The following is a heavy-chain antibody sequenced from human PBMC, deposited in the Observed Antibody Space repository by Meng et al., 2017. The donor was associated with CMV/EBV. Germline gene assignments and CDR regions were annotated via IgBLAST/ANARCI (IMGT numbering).Heavy chain of an antibody. Sequence: SVKVSCKASGGTFSSYAISWVRQAPGQGLEWMGGIIPILGIANYAQKFQGRVTITADKSTSTAYMELSSLRSEDTAVYDCAREPRRFYDFWSGYSGAFDIWGQGTMVTVSS. CDR3: AREPRRFYDFWSGYSGAFDI. D-gene: IGHD3-3*01. J-gene: IGHJ3*02. V-gene: IGHV1-69*10. CDR1: GGTFSSYA. CDR2: IIPILGIA.